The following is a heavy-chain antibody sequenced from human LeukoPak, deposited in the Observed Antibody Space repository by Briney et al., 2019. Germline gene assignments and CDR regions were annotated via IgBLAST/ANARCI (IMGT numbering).Heavy chain of an antibody. CDR3: ARDRLRDGMDV. CDR2: ISSSGSPI. V-gene: IGHV3-48*03. J-gene: IGHJ6*02. CDR1: GFTFSSYE. D-gene: IGHD4-17*01. Sequence: GGSLRLSCAASGFTFSSYEMNWVRRAPGKGLEWVSYISSSGSPIYYADSVKGRFTISRGNAKISLYLQMNSLRAEDTAVYYCARDRLRDGMDVWGQGTTVTVSS.